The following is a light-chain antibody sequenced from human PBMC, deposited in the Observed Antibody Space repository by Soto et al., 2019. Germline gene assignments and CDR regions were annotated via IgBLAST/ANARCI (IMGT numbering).Light chain of an antibody. CDR1: SRDVGGYNY. Sequence: QSALTQPASVSGSPGQSITISCTGTSRDVGGYNYVSWYQQHPGKAPKLIIYDVSYRPSGISNRFSGSKSGNTASLTISGLQAEYEADYYCSSYTISSTPNYVFGTGTKLTVL. CDR2: DVS. J-gene: IGLJ1*01. V-gene: IGLV2-14*03. CDR3: SSYTISSTPNYV.